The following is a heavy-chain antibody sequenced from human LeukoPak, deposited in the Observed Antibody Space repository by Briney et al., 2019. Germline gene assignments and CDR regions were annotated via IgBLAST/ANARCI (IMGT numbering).Heavy chain of an antibody. CDR3: ATDRGWRTSGYYLYYFEY. V-gene: IGHV3-7*01. J-gene: IGHJ4*02. CDR2: IKHDGSEK. Sequence: GGALRLSCAASGFTVSSNFMSWVRQAPGKGLEWVASIKHDGSEKYYVDSVRGRFTISRDNTMNSLYLQMSSLRAEDTAVYYCATDRGWRTSGYYLYYFEYWGQGTLVTYSS. CDR1: GFTVSSNF. D-gene: IGHD3-3*01.